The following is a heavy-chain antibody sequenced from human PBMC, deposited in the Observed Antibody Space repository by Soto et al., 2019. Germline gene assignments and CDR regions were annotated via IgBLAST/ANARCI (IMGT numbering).Heavy chain of an antibody. D-gene: IGHD6-6*01. CDR2: FDPEDGET. CDR1: GYTLTELS. CDR3: ASVAAKYYYYGMDV. Sequence: ASVKVSCKVSGYTLTELSVHWVRQAPGKGLEWMGGFDPEDGETIYAQKFQGRVTITADESTTTAYMQLSSLRSEDTAVYYCASVAAKYYYYGMDVWGQGTTVTVSS. J-gene: IGHJ6*02. V-gene: IGHV1-24*01.